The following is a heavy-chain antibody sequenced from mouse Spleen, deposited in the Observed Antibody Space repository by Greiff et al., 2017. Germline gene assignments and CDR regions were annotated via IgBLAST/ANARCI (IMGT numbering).Heavy chain of an antibody. CDR1: GYTFTEYT. CDR3: ARHEDWSYYRYDGGGYAMDY. Sequence: VKLMESGAELVKPGASVKLSCKASGYTFTEYTIHWVKQRSGQGLEWIGWFYPGSGSIKYNEKFKDKATLTADKSSSTVYMELSRLTSEDSAVYFCARHEDWSYYRYDGGGYAMDYWGQGTSVTVSS. V-gene: IGHV1-62-2*01. J-gene: IGHJ4*01. D-gene: IGHD2-14*01. CDR2: FYPGSGSI.